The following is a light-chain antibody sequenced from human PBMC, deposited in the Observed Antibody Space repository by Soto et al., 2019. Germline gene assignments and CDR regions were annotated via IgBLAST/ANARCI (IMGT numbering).Light chain of an antibody. CDR1: SNDVGGYNY. V-gene: IGLV2-14*01. CDR2: DVS. Sequence: QSALTQPASVSGSPGQSITISCTGNSNDVGGYNYVSWYQQHPGKAPKLMIYDVSNRPSGVSNRFSGSKSGNTASLTISGLQAEDEADYYCSSYTSSSPFVFGTGTKVTVL. CDR3: SSYTSSSPFV. J-gene: IGLJ1*01.